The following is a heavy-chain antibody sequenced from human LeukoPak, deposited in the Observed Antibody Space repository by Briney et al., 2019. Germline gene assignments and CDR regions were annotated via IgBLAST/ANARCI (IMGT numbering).Heavy chain of an antibody. CDR1: GSTFTGYY. D-gene: IGHD2-21*02. Sequence: ASVKVSCKASGSTFTGYYMHWVRQAPGQGLEWMGWINPNSGDTNYAQKFQGRVTMTRDTSISTAYMELSRLRSDDTAVYYCASIVEVTARYAFDIWGQGKMVTVSS. CDR3: ASIVEVTARYAFDI. CDR2: INPNSGDT. J-gene: IGHJ3*02. V-gene: IGHV1-2*02.